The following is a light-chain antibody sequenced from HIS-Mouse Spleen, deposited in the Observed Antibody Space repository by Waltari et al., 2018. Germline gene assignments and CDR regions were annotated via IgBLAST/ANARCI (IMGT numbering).Light chain of an antibody. V-gene: IGLV3-25*02. J-gene: IGLJ2*01. CDR3: YSTDSSGNHRV. CDR2: KDS. CDR1: ALPKQY. Sequence: SYELTQPPSVSVSPGQTARITCSGDALPKQYAYWYQQKPGQAPVLVIYKDSERPSGIPERFSGSSSGTTVTLTISGVQVEDEADYYCYSTDSSGNHRVFGGGTK.